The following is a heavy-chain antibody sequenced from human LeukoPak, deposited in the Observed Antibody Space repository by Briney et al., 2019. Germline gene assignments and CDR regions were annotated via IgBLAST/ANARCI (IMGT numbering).Heavy chain of an antibody. D-gene: IGHD2-21*02. CDR3: ARVSKGYCGGYCYSDY. J-gene: IGHJ4*02. Sequence: ASVKVPCKASGYTFTGYYMHWVRQAPGQGLEWMGWINPNSGGTNYAQKFQGRVTMTRDTSITTAYMDLSSLRSDDTALYYCARVSKGYCGGYCYSDYWGQGTLVTVSS. V-gene: IGHV1-2*02. CDR2: INPNSGGT. CDR1: GYTFTGYY.